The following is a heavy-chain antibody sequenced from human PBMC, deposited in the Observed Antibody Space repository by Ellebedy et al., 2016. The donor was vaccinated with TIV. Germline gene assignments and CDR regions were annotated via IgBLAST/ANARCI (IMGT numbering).Heavy chain of an antibody. D-gene: IGHD3-22*01. V-gene: IGHV3-23*01. Sequence: PGGSLRLSCAASGFTFSSSAMSWVRQAPGKGLEWVSTISNTGSRTYYADSVEGRFIISRDNSKKTLYLQMNSLRAEDTGVYYCAKGRGGGSDSSAPRYYFDYWGLGTLVTVSS. CDR1: GFTFSSSA. CDR3: AKGRGGGSDSSAPRYYFDY. CDR2: ISNTGSRT. J-gene: IGHJ4*02.